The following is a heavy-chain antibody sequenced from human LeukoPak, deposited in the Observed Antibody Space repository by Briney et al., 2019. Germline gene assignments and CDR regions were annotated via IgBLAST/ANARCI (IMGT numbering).Heavy chain of an antibody. CDR1: GFTLSSFG. D-gene: IGHD3-22*01. J-gene: IGHJ4*02. V-gene: IGHV3-33*01. CDR3: ARELPPVVTYYFDY. CDR2: IWYNGSNK. Sequence: GGSLRLSCAASGFTLSSFGMHWVRQAPGKGLEWVAVIWYNGSNKYYADSVKGRFTISRDNSKNTLYLQMNSLRAEDTAVYYCARELPPVVTYYFDYWGQGTLVTVSS.